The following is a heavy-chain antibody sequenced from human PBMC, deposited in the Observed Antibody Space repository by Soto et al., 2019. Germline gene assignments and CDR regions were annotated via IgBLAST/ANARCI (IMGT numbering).Heavy chain of an antibody. CDR3: ARRYGWAFDI. Sequence: QVQLQESGPGLVKPSETLSLTCTVSGGSISSYYWRWIRQPPGKGLEWIGYIYYSGRTNYNPTLKMRVNISIDTSKNQFARMLSSVTAADTAVYYCARRYGWAFDIWGQGTMVTVSS. J-gene: IGHJ3*02. D-gene: IGHD3-16*01. V-gene: IGHV4-59*08. CDR1: GGSISSYY. CDR2: IYYSGRT.